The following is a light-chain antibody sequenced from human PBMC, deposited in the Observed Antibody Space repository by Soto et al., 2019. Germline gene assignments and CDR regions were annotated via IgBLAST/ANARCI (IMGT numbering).Light chain of an antibody. CDR2: EGI. CDR1: SSDVGSHNL. CDR3: CSYAGSSTVVV. V-gene: IGLV2-23*01. J-gene: IGLJ2*01. Sequence: QSALTQPASVSGPPGQSITISCTGTSSDVGSHNLVSWYQQHPGKAPKLMIYEGIKRPSGVSNRFSGSKSGNTASLTISGLQAEDEADYYCCSYAGSSTVVVFGGGTKLNVL.